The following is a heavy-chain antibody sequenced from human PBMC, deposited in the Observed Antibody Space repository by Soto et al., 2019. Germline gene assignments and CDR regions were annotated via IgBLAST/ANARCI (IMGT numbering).Heavy chain of an antibody. CDR2: IKSIYNGGTI. Sequence: PVGSLRLSCVGSGFTFSNAWMSWVRQAPGKGLEWVGRIKSIYNGGTIEYAAPVKGRFIITRDDSRATVFLQMNSLKTEDTAVYYCATGQYFDFWGQGTQVTVSS. V-gene: IGHV3-15*01. CDR3: ATGQYFDF. CDR1: GFTFSNAW. J-gene: IGHJ4*02.